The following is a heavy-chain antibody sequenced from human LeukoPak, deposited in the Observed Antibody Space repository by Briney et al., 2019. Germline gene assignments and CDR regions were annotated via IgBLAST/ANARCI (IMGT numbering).Heavy chain of an antibody. CDR2: IHPVDSHT. CDR3: ARRGKSAFDV. D-gene: IGHD3-16*01. Sequence: GESLKISFKGSGXSFTSYCIGWVRQMPGKGLKWMGIIHPVDSHTRYSPSFQGQVSISADKSISTAYLQWSSLKASDTAMYYCARRGKSAFDVWGQGTMVTVSS. V-gene: IGHV5-51*01. J-gene: IGHJ3*01. CDR1: GXSFTSYC.